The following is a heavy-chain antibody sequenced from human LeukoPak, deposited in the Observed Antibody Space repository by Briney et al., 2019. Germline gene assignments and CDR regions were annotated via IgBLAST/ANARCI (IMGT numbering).Heavy chain of an antibody. Sequence: SETLSLTCAVYGGSFSGYYWSWIRQPPGKGLEWIGEINHSGSTNYNPSLKSRVTISVGTSKNQFSLKLSSVTAADTAVYYCASQGGITYYYDKTPGAFDYWGQGTLVTVSS. J-gene: IGHJ4*02. CDR1: GGSFSGYY. CDR2: INHSGST. CDR3: ASQGGITYYYDKTPGAFDY. D-gene: IGHD3-22*01. V-gene: IGHV4-34*01.